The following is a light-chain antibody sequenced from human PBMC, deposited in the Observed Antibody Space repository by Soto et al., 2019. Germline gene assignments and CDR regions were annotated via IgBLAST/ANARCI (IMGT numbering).Light chain of an antibody. Sequence: DIQMTQSPSSLSASVGDRVTITCRASQSMSTYLNWYQQKPGKAPKLLIYAASSLQTGVPPRFSGSGSGTDFTLTISSLQPEDFATYYCQQSYRTPWTFGQGTKVEIK. CDR3: QQSYRTPWT. CDR1: QSMSTY. J-gene: IGKJ1*01. CDR2: AAS. V-gene: IGKV1-39*01.